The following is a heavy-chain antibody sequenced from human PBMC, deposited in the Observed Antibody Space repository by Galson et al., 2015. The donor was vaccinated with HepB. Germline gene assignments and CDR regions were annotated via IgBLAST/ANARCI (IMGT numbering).Heavy chain of an antibody. J-gene: IGHJ4*02. CDR1: GLTFSDAW. D-gene: IGHD2-15*01. CDR3: THELCSGGVCLIFAS. CDR2: IKSNAAGGTI. V-gene: IGHV3-15*07. Sequence: SLRLSCAVSGLTFSDAWMNWVRQAPGKGLEWVGRIKSNAAGGTIDYAAPVKGRFFISRDDSKNMVYLQMNSLKTEDTAVYYCTHELCSGGVCLIFASWGQGTLVTVSS.